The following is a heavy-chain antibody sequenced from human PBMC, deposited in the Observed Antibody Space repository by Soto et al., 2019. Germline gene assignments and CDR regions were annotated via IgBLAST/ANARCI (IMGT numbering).Heavy chain of an antibody. CDR2: ISGSDGKT. D-gene: IGHD3-3*01. CDR3: ARWSYLDY. Sequence: GSLRLSCAASGSSFGSYALSWVRQAPGKGLEWVSTISGSDGKTFYADSVKGRFSISRDTSQSTLYLQMNSLRADDTAMYYCARWSYLDYWGQGTRVTVSS. V-gene: IGHV3-23*01. CDR1: GSSFGSYA. J-gene: IGHJ4*02.